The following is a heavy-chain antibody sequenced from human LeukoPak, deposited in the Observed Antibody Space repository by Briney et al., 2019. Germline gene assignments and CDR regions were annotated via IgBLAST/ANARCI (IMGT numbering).Heavy chain of an antibody. J-gene: IGHJ5*02. CDR3: ARADFIDAGPYLIGP. V-gene: IGHV1-2*02. CDR2: INTKSGRT. Sequence: ASVRVSCKTSGYSFTDYYIHWVRQAPGQGLEWMGWINTKSGRTSSARKFQGRVTMTRDPSITTVYMDMAWLTSDDTAIYFCARADFIDAGPYLIGPWGQGTVVTLSS. D-gene: IGHD3-3*01. CDR1: GYSFTDYY.